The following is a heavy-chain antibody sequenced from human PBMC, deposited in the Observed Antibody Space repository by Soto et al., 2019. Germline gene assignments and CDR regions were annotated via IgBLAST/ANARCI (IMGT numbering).Heavy chain of an antibody. Sequence: EVQLVESGGGLVQPGRSLRLSCAASGFTFDDYAMHWVRQAPGKGLEWVSGISWNSRSIGYADSVKGRFTISRDNAKNSLYLQMNSLRAEDTALYYCAKDNDFWSGPFGYWGQGTLVTVSS. D-gene: IGHD3-3*01. CDR2: ISWNSRSI. V-gene: IGHV3-9*01. J-gene: IGHJ4*02. CDR3: AKDNDFWSGPFGY. CDR1: GFTFDDYA.